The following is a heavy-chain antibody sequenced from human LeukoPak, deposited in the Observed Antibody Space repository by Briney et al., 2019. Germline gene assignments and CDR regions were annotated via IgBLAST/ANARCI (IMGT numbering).Heavy chain of an antibody. CDR1: GFTFSSYE. V-gene: IGHV3-48*03. Sequence: PGGSLRLSCAASGFTFSSYEMNWVRQAPGKGLEWVSYISSSGSTIYYADSVKGRFTISRDNSKNTLYLQMNSLRAEDTAVYYCAKDIRDYYDSRGYFFDYWGQGTLVTVSS. CDR2: ISSSGSTI. J-gene: IGHJ4*02. CDR3: AKDIRDYYDSRGYFFDY. D-gene: IGHD3-22*01.